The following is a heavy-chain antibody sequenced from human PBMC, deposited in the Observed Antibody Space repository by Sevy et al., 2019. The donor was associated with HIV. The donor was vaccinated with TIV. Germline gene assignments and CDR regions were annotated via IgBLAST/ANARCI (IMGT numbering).Heavy chain of an antibody. Sequence: GGSLRLSCVASGFTFRSYWMSWVRQAPGKGLEWVANIKRDGSEKYYVDSVKGRFTISRDNAKNSLYLQMNSLRAEDTAVYYCARDCSSTSCRWGMDVWGQGTTVTVSS. D-gene: IGHD2-2*01. CDR2: IKRDGSEK. CDR3: ARDCSSTSCRWGMDV. CDR1: GFTFRSYW. J-gene: IGHJ6*02. V-gene: IGHV3-7*03.